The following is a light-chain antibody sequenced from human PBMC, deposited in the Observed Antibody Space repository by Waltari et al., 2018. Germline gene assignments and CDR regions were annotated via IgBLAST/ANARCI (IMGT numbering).Light chain of an antibody. V-gene: IGLV2-23*02. J-gene: IGLJ1*01. Sequence: QSALTQPASVSGSPGQSITISCTGTTSDVGPYTPVSWYQQHPGKAPKLIIYEVSKRPSGISNRFSASKSGNTASLAISGLQAEDEADYYCCSYAGSNTYVFGTGTKVTVL. CDR2: EVS. CDR1: TSDVGPYTP. CDR3: CSYAGSNTYV.